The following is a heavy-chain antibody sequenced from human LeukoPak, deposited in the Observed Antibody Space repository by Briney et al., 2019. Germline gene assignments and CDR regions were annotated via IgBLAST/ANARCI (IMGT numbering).Heavy chain of an antibody. D-gene: IGHD1-26*01. Sequence: GGSLRLSCAASGFTFSSYAMSWVRQAPGKGLEWVSAISGSGGSTYYADSVKGRFTISRDNSKNTLYLQMNSLRAEDTAVYYCAKGVVGATKILYFDYWGQGTLVTVSS. J-gene: IGHJ4*02. CDR3: AKGVVGATKILYFDY. CDR1: GFTFSSYA. V-gene: IGHV3-23*01. CDR2: ISGSGGST.